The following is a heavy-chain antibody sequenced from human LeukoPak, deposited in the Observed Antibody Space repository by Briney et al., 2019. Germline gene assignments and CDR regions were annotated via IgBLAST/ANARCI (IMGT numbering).Heavy chain of an antibody. V-gene: IGHV1-69*13. CDR1: GGTFSSYA. D-gene: IGHD3-3*01. J-gene: IGHJ6*02. Sequence: SVKVSCKASGGTFSSYAISWVRQAPGQGLEWMGGIIPIFGTANYAQKFQGRVTITADESTSTAYMELSSLRSEDTAVYYCARARQYYDFWSGYSYYYYYGMDVWGQGTTVTVSS. CDR2: IIPIFGTA. CDR3: ARARQYYDFWSGYSYYYYYGMDV.